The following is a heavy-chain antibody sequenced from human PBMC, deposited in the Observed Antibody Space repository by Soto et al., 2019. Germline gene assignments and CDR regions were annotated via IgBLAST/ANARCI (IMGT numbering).Heavy chain of an antibody. D-gene: IGHD6-13*01. V-gene: IGHV4-34*01. J-gene: IGHJ5*02. CDR1: GGSFGGYY. Sequence: SETLSLTCAVYGGSFGGYYWSWIRQPPGKGLEWIGEINHSGSTNYNPSLKSRVTISVDTSKNQFSLKLSSVTAADTAVYYCARSSSSFNWFDPWGQGTLVTVSS. CDR2: INHSGST. CDR3: ARSSSSFNWFDP.